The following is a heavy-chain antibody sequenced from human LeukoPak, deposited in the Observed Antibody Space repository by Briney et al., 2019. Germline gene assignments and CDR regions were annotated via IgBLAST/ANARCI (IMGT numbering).Heavy chain of an antibody. V-gene: IGHV3-23*01. CDR3: AKGTERYSKNFDY. CDR2: ISASGGTT. J-gene: IGHJ4*02. CDR1: GFTFSGYG. D-gene: IGHD3-9*01. Sequence: PGGSLRLSCAASGFTFSGYGMSWVRQAPEKGLEWVSTISASGGTTYYADSVKGRFTISRDNSKNTLYLQMNSLRVEDTAVYYCAKGTERYSKNFDYWGQGILVSVSS.